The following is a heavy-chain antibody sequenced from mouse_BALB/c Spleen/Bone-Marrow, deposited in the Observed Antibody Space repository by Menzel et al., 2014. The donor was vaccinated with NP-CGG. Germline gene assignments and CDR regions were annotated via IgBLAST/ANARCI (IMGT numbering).Heavy chain of an antibody. D-gene: IGHD2-14*01. CDR1: GFNIKDTY. V-gene: IGHV14-3*02. Sequence: EVQLVESGAELVKPGASVKLSCTASGFNIKDTYMHWVKQRPEQGLEWIGRIGPANGNTKYVPKFQGKATITADTSSNTAYLQLSSLTSEDTAVYYCASYRYAWYFDVWGAGTTVTVSS. CDR3: ASYRYAWYFDV. J-gene: IGHJ1*01. CDR2: IGPANGNT.